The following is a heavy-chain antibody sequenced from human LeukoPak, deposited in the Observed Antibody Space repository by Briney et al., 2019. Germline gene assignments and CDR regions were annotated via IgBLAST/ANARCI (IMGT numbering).Heavy chain of an antibody. J-gene: IGHJ6*02. V-gene: IGHV1-24*01. CDR3: ATDPKKQQLNRGYYGMDV. CDR1: GYTLTELS. Sequence: ASVKVSCKVSGYTLTELSMHWLRQAPGKGLERMGGFDPEDGETIYAQKFQGRVTMTEDTSTDTAYMELSSLRSEDTAVYYCATDPKKQQLNRGYYGMDVWGQGTTVTVSS. D-gene: IGHD6-13*01. CDR2: FDPEDGET.